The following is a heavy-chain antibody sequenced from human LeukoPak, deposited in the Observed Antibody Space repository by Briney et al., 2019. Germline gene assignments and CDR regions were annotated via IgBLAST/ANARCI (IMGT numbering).Heavy chain of an antibody. D-gene: IGHD3-22*01. CDR3: AGRYYYDSSGYLYYYGMDV. Sequence: ASVKVSCKASGYTFTSYDINWVRQATGQGLEWMGWMNPNSGNTGYAQKFQGRVTMTRNTSISTAYMELSSLRSEDTAVYYCAGRYYYDSSGYLYYYGMDVWGQGTTVTVSS. CDR2: MNPNSGNT. J-gene: IGHJ6*02. CDR1: GYTFTSYD. V-gene: IGHV1-8*01.